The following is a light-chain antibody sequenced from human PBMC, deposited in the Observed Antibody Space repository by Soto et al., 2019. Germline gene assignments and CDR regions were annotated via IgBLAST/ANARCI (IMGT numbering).Light chain of an antibody. CDR3: QKYDSVPLT. CDR1: EDINNY. V-gene: IGKV1-27*01. CDR2: AAS. Sequence: DIPMTQSPSSLSASIGDRVTLTCRATEDINNYLAWFQQKPGKVPKLLIYAASTLHSGVPSRFSGSGSGTEFTLTISSLQPDDVATYYCQKYDSVPLTFGGGTKVEIK. J-gene: IGKJ4*01.